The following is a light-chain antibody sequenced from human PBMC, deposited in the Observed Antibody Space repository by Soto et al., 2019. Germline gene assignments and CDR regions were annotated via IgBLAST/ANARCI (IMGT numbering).Light chain of an antibody. Sequence: DSQMTQSPSSLSASIGDRVTITCRASQNIGSFLNWYQQKPGEAPRLLVYSAFRIQSGVPSRFNASGSGTDFTLSISSLQPEDFSTYYRQHGSTTPIPFGLGTRLEIK. CDR2: SAF. CDR1: QNIGSF. J-gene: IGKJ5*01. V-gene: IGKV1-39*01. CDR3: QHGSTTPIP.